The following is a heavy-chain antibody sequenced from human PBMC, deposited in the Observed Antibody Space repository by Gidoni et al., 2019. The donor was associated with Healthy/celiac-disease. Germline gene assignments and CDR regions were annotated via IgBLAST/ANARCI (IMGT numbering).Heavy chain of an antibody. CDR2: IKQDGSEK. J-gene: IGHJ4*02. CDR3: ARGGTLVAAIDY. Sequence: EVQLVESGGGLVQPGGSLRLSCAASGFPFSSYWMSWVRQAPGKGLEWVANIKQDGSEKYYVDSVKGRFTISRDNAKNSLYLQMNSLRAEDTAVYYCARGGTLVAAIDYWGQGTLVTVSS. D-gene: IGHD5-12*01. V-gene: IGHV3-7*03. CDR1: GFPFSSYW.